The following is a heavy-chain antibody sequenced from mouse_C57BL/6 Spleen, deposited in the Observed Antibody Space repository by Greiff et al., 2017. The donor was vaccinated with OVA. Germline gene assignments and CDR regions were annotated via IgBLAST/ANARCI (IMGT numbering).Heavy chain of an antibody. CDR3: ARDYYGRD. CDR2: INPNNGGT. Sequence: VQLQQSGPELVKPGASVKISCKASGYTFTDYYMNWVKQSHGKSLEWIGDINPNNGGTSYNQKFKGKATLTVDKSSSTAYMELRSLTSEDSAVYYCARDYYGRDWGQGTTLTVSS. V-gene: IGHV1-26*01. CDR1: GYTFTDYY. J-gene: IGHJ2*01. D-gene: IGHD1-1*01.